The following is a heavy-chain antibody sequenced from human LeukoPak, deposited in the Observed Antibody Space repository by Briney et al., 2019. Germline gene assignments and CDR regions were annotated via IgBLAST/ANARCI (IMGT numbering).Heavy chain of an antibody. V-gene: IGHV3-23*01. J-gene: IGHJ4*02. Sequence: PGGSLRLSYAASGFTFSSYAMSWVRQAPGKGLEWVSTISGSGGSTYYADSVKGRFTISRDISKNTLFLQMNSLRADDTAVYYCAKAKYSSSSDLLDYWGQGTLVTVSS. CDR2: ISGSGGST. CDR1: GFTFSSYA. D-gene: IGHD6-6*01. CDR3: AKAKYSSSSDLLDY.